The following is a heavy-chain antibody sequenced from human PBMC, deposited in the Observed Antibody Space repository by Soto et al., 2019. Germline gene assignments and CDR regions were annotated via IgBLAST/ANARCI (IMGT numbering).Heavy chain of an antibody. CDR3: ARDRSHSSAYWWLAY. J-gene: IGHJ4*02. V-gene: IGHV1-46*01. Sequence: QVQLVQSGAEVKKPGASVKVSCKASGYTFTSTWMHWVRQAPGQGLEWMGIINPYGGAATYAEKFQGAVTMTRDTSTATDYMALSSLRSEDTAMYYCARDRSHSSAYWWLAYWGQGTQVTVSS. CDR1: GYTFTSTW. CDR2: INPYGGAA. D-gene: IGHD3-22*01.